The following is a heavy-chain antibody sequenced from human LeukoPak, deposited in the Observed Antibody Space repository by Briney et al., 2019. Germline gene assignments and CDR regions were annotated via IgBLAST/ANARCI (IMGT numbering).Heavy chain of an antibody. CDR2: IIPIFGTA. CDR1: GGTFSSYA. D-gene: IGHD4-23*01. J-gene: IGHJ4*02. CDR3: ARGLRGRGTLRWSYFDY. V-gene: IGHV1-69*01. Sequence: GSSVKVSCKASGGTFSSYAISWVRQAPGQGLEWMGGIIPIFGTANYAQKFQGRVTITADESTSTAYMELSSLRSEDTAVYYCARGLRGRGTLRWSYFDYWGQGTLVTVSS.